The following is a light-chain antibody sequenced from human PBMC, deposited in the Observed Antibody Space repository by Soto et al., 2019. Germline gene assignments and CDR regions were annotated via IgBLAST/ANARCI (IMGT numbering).Light chain of an antibody. CDR3: QMYDIALLT. Sequence: DIQMTQSPSSLSASVGDTVTITCRTSQGISNHLAWYQQKPGKVPTVLIYAASTLQSGVPSRFSGSGSGTDFALTISSLQSEDVATYYCQMYDIALLTFGGGTKVQIK. CDR1: QGISNH. J-gene: IGKJ4*01. CDR2: AAS. V-gene: IGKV1-27*01.